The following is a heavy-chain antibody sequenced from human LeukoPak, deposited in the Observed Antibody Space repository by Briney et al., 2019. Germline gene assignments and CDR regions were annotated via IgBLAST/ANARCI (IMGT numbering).Heavy chain of an antibody. Sequence: EPGGSLRLSCAASGFTFSDCYMSWIRQAPGKGLEWVSYISSSSSYTNYADSVKGRFTISRDNAKNSLYLQMNSLRAEDTAVYYCARAYITIDDDHHPDYWGQGTLVTVSS. CDR1: GFTFSDCY. CDR3: ARAYITIDDDHHPDY. D-gene: IGHD3-3*01. CDR2: ISSSSSYT. J-gene: IGHJ4*02. V-gene: IGHV3-11*06.